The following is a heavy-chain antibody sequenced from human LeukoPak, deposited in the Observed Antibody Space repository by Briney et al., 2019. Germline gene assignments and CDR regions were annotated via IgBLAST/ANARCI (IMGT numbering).Heavy chain of an antibody. J-gene: IGHJ4*02. Sequence: ASVKVSCKASGYTFTSYYMHWVRQAPGQGLEWMGWINPNSGGTNYAQKFQGWVTMTRDTSISTAYMELSRLRSDDTAVYYCARGGRMYSTSSAFDYWGQGTLVTVSS. CDR1: GYTFTSYY. CDR2: INPNSGGT. V-gene: IGHV1-2*04. D-gene: IGHD6-6*01. CDR3: ARGGRMYSTSSAFDY.